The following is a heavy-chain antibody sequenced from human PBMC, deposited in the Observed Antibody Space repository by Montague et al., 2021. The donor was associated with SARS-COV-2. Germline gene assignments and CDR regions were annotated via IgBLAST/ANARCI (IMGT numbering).Heavy chain of an antibody. CDR2: FYYSGSS. D-gene: IGHD2-21*01. CDR1: GGSISSGSYY. Sequence: TLSLTCTVSGGSISSGSYYWSWIRQHPGKGLEWIWYFYYSGSSYYNPSLKSRVTISVDTSKNQFSLRLSSVTAADTAVYYCARARTSLIVGVNEFDYWGQGTLVTVSS. CDR3: ARARTSLIVGVNEFDY. V-gene: IGHV4-31*03. J-gene: IGHJ4*02.